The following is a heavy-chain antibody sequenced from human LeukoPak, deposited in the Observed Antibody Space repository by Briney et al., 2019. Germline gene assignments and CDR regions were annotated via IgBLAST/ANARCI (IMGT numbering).Heavy chain of an antibody. V-gene: IGHV3-30*04. J-gene: IGHJ4*02. CDR3: ARDYGGSSPFDY. CDR2: ISYNGGRK. Sequence: GGSLRLSCVASGFSFSGYAIHWVRQAPGKGLEWVALISYNGGRKDHADSVKGRFTISRDNAKNSLYLQMNSLRAEDTAVYYCARDYGGSSPFDYWGQGTLVTVSS. D-gene: IGHD4-23*01. CDR1: GFSFSGYA.